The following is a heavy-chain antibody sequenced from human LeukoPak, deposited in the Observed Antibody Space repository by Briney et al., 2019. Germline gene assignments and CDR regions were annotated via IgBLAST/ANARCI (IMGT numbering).Heavy chain of an antibody. CDR3: TRFSRSSSSNY. CDR2: IRQDGSEK. J-gene: IGHJ4*02. D-gene: IGHD6-6*01. CDR1: GFTFSNYW. V-gene: IGHV3-7*01. Sequence: GGSLRLSCAAPGFTFSNYWMSWVRQAPGKGLEWVAIIRQDGSEKKYVDSVKGRFTISRDNAKNSLYLEMNSLRAEDTAVYYCTRFSRSSSSNYWGQGTLVTVSS.